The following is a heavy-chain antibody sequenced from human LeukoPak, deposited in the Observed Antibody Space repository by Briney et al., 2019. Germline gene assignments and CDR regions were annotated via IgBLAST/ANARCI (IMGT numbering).Heavy chain of an antibody. Sequence: PSQTLSLTCTVSGGSISSGGYYWSWIRQHPGKGLEWIGYIYYSGSTYYNPSLKSRVTISVDTSKNQFSPKLSSVTAADTAVYYCARGYCSSTSCYTEYYFDYWGQGTLVTVSS. V-gene: IGHV4-31*03. CDR3: ARGYCSSTSCYTEYYFDY. CDR1: GGSISSGGYY. J-gene: IGHJ4*02. CDR2: IYYSGST. D-gene: IGHD2-2*02.